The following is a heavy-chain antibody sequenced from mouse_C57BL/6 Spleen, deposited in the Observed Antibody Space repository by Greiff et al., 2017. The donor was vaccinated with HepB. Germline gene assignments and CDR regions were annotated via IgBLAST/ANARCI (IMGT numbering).Heavy chain of an antibody. V-gene: IGHV1-42*01. D-gene: IGHD3-2*02. CDR1: GYSFTGYY. J-gene: IGHJ2*01. CDR3: AREGQLRAYYFDY. CDR2: INPSTGGT. Sequence: EVKLMESGPELVKPGASVKISCKASGYSFTGYYMNWVKQSPEKSLEWIGEINPSTGGTTYNQKFKAKATLTVDKSSSTAYMQLKSLTSEDSAVYYCAREGQLRAYYFDYWGQGTTLTVSS.